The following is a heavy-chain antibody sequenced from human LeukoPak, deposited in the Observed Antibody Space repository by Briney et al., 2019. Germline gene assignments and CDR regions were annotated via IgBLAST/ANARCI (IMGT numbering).Heavy chain of an antibody. J-gene: IGHJ4*02. Sequence: SETLSLTCAVYGGSFSGYYWSWIRQSPDKGLEWIGEINHSGRTNYNPSLKSRVTISIDTSKNQFSLKLTSVTAADTAMYFCAREEMPGKFDYWGQGILVTVSS. D-gene: IGHD1-26*01. CDR2: INHSGRT. CDR3: AREEMPGKFDY. V-gene: IGHV4-34*01. CDR1: GGSFSGYY.